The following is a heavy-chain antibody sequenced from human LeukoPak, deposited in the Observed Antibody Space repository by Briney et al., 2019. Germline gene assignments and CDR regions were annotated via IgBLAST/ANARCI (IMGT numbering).Heavy chain of an antibody. Sequence: PGGSLRLSCVASGFTFGSYAMSWVRQAPGKGLEWVSTISGSGISTYYADSVKGRFTISRDNSKNTLYLQMNSLRPEDTAVYYCAKDFYPLGNYVIYFDYWGQGTLVAVSS. D-gene: IGHD1-7*01. V-gene: IGHV3-23*01. CDR3: AKDFYPLGNYVIYFDY. J-gene: IGHJ4*02. CDR1: GFTFGSYA. CDR2: ISGSGIST.